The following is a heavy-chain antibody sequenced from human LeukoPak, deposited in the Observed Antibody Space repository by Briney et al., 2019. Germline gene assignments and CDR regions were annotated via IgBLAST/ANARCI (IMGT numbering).Heavy chain of an antibody. D-gene: IGHD5-12*01. CDR1: GFTFDDYA. Sequence: PGGSLRLSCAASGFTFDDYAMSWVRQAPGKGLEWVSGINWNGGRTDYADSVKGRFTISRDNAKNSLYLQMNSLRVEDTAVYHCARGGLYGYDVFDYWGQGTLVTVSS. CDR2: INWNGGRT. CDR3: ARGGLYGYDVFDY. V-gene: IGHV3-20*01. J-gene: IGHJ4*02.